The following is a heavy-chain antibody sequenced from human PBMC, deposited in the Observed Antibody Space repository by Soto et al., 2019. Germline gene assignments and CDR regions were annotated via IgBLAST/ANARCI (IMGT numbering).Heavy chain of an antibody. CDR1: GFTFSSYA. CDR3: ARVADVVVVAAPLGDY. J-gene: IGHJ4*02. D-gene: IGHD2-15*01. CDR2: ISYDGSNK. V-gene: IGHV3-30-3*01. Sequence: QVQLVESGGGVVQPGRSLRLSCAASGFTFSSYAMHWVRQAPGKGLEWVAVISYDGSNKYYADSVKGRFTISRDNSKNTLYLQMNSLRAEDTAVYYCARVADVVVVAAPLGDYSGQGTLVTVSS.